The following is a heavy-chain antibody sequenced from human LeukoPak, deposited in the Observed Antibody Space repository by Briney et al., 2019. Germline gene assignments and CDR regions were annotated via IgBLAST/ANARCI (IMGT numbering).Heavy chain of an antibody. J-gene: IGHJ5*02. V-gene: IGHV1-69*02. CDR1: GGTFSSYT. Sequence: SVKVSCKASGGTFSSYTISWVRQPPGQGLEWMGRIIPILGIANYAQKFQGRVTITADKSTSTAYMELSSLRSEDTAVYYCSRARRITMIVVVEGDWFDPWGQGTLVTVSS. D-gene: IGHD3-22*01. CDR3: SRARRITMIVVVEGDWFDP. CDR2: IIPILGIA.